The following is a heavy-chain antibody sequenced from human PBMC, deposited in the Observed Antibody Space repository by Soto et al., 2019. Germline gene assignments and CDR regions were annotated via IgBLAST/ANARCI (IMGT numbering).Heavy chain of an antibody. V-gene: IGHV1-18*04. CDR2: ISVYNSNA. CDR3: ARGNRSDYYITHPDY. Sequence: QVQLVQSGVEVKKPGASVTVSCKASGYNFLSYGVSWARQAPGQGLEWMGWISVYNSNANYAQQFHGRVTMTSDTSTNTAYLELRGLRSDDTAVYYCARGNRSDYYITHPDYWGQGTLVVVSS. D-gene: IGHD3-3*01. J-gene: IGHJ4*02. CDR1: GYNFLSYG.